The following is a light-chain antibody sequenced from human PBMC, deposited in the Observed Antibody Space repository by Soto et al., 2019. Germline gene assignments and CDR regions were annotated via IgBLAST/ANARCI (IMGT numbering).Light chain of an antibody. CDR1: QSVSSKY. Sequence: EIVLTQSPGTLSLSPGERATLSCRASQSVSSKYLAWYQQKPGQAPRVLIYGTSIRASGVPERFSGGGSGTDFTLTITRLEPEDFAVYFCQQYGRSPYTFGQGTKLEIK. CDR3: QQYGRSPYT. CDR2: GTS. J-gene: IGKJ2*01. V-gene: IGKV3-20*01.